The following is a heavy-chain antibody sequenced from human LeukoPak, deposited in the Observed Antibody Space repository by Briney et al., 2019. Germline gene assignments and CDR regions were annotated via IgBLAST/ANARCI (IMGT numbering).Heavy chain of an antibody. CDR3: AGEGYSSGWYYFDY. CDR1: GFTFSSYA. J-gene: IGHJ4*02. CDR2: ISGSGGST. D-gene: IGHD6-19*01. V-gene: IGHV3-23*01. Sequence: GGSLRLSCAASGFTFSSYAMSWVRPAPGKGLEWVSAISGSGGSTYYADSVKGRFTISRDNSKNTLYLQMNSLRAEDTAVYYCAGEGYSSGWYYFDYWGQGTLVTVSS.